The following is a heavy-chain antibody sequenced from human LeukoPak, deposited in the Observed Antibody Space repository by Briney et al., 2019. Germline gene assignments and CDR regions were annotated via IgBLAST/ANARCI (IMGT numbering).Heavy chain of an antibody. V-gene: IGHV3-7*03. CDR2: INKDGGEK. CDR3: ARGWLAETTVVTPYNY. Sequence: GGSLRLSCAASGFTVSSYWMSWVRQAPGKGLEWVANINKDGGEKYYVDSVKGRFTISRDNAKNSLYLQMNSLRADDTAVYYCARGWLAETTVVTPYNYWGQGTLVAVSS. J-gene: IGHJ4*02. CDR1: GFTVSSYW. D-gene: IGHD4-23*01.